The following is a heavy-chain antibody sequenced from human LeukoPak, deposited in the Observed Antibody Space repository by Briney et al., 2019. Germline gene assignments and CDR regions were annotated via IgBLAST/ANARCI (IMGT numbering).Heavy chain of an antibody. CDR2: IKQDGSVK. D-gene: IGHD5-18*01. V-gene: IGHV3-7*01. J-gene: IGHJ4*02. CDR1: GFTFSKFW. CDR3: ARDLAYSRLDY. Sequence: GGSLRLSCAASGFTFSKFWMSWVRQAPGKGLKWVANIKQDGSVKYSADSVKGRFTISRDNAENSLYLQMNSLRVEDTAFYYCARDLAYSRLDYWGQGMLVTVSS.